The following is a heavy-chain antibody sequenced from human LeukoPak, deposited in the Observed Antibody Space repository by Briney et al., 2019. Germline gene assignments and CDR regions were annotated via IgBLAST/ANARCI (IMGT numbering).Heavy chain of an antibody. D-gene: IGHD3-22*01. CDR1: GGSISRYY. Sequence: SETLSLTCTVSGGSISRYYWSWIRQPPGKGLEWIGYIYYSGSTNYNPSLKSRVTISVDTSKNQFSLKLSSVTAADTAVYYCASQSGYYSAFDIWGQGTMVTVSS. CDR3: ASQSGYYSAFDI. V-gene: IGHV4-59*08. J-gene: IGHJ3*02. CDR2: IYYSGST.